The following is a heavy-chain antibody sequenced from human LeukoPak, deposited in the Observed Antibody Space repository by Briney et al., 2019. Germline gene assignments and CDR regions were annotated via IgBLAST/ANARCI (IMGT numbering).Heavy chain of an antibody. J-gene: IGHJ4*02. V-gene: IGHV3-23*01. CDR1: GFTFSSYG. CDR3: AKRGVVIRVILVGFHKEAYYFDS. CDR2: ISDSGGRT. D-gene: IGHD3-22*01. Sequence: GGSLRLSCAASGFTFSSYGMSWVRQAPGKGPEWVAGISDSGGRTNYADSVKGRFTISRDNPKNTIYLQMNSLRAEDTAVYFCAKRGVVIRVILVGFHKEAYYFDSWGQGALVTVSS.